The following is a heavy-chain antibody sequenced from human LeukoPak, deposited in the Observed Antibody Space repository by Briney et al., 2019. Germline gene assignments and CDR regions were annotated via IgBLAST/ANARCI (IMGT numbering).Heavy chain of an antibody. CDR2: IYYSGST. D-gene: IGHD4-23*01. V-gene: IGHV4-31*03. CDR1: GGSISSGGYY. J-gene: IGHJ2*01. Sequence: SQTLSLTCTVSGGSISSGGYYWSWIRQHPGKGLEWIGYIYYSGSTYYNPSLKSRVTISVDTSKNQFSLKLSSVTAADTAVYYCARSVVTLYWYFDLWGRGTLVTVSS. CDR3: ARSVVTLYWYFDL.